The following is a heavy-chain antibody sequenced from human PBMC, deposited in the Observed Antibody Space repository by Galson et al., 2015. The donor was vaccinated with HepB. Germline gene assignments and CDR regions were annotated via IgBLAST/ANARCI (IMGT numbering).Heavy chain of an antibody. CDR3: AKGGPVQIDIMINRSLGFDP. J-gene: IGHJ5*02. CDR2: ISYDVSFR. CDR1: GFSFSNYA. D-gene: IGHD3-16*01. V-gene: IGHV3-30*18. Sequence: SLRLSCASSGFSFSNYAIHWVRQAPGKGLEWMAVISYDVSFRYYSDSVKGRFTVSRDPSRIILYMQMNRLRVDDTADFYCAKGGPVQIDIMINRSLGFDPWDQATLGIVS.